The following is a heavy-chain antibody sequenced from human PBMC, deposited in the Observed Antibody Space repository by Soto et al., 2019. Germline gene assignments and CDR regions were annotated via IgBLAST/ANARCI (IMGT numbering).Heavy chain of an antibody. CDR1: SGSSSSSKW. Sequence: LTCEVSSGSSSSSKWLIWVLHPPGKGMEWIGGIYHSGSTNYNPSLKSRVTISVDKSKNQFSLKLSSVTAADTAVYYCARDIMGIGLDYWGQGTLVTVSS. D-gene: IGHD2-21*01. J-gene: IGHJ4*02. CDR2: IYHSGST. V-gene: IGHV4-4*02. CDR3: ARDIMGIGLDY.